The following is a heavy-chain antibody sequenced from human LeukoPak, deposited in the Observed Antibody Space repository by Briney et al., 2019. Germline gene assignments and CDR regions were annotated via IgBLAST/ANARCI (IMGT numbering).Heavy chain of an antibody. J-gene: IGHJ4*02. D-gene: IGHD3-10*01. V-gene: IGHV3-7*01. CDR3: ARGPPYGSPSDYFHY. CDR1: GFTFSSHW. Sequence: PGGSLRLSCAASGFTFSSHWMTWVREAPGKGLEGVASIKKDVGEKFYVDSMKGRFTISRDNAKNSLYLHMNSLRVEDTAVYYCARGPPYGSPSDYFHYWGQGTLVTVSS. CDR2: IKKDVGEK.